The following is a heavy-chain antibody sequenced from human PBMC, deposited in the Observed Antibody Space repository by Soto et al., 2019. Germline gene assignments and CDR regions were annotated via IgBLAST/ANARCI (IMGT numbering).Heavy chain of an antibody. J-gene: IGHJ4*02. CDR2: ISGSGGST. D-gene: IGHD2-8*01. CDR3: AKVSPHCTNGVCFYFDY. Sequence: GGSLGLSCAASGFTFSSYAMSWVRQAPGKGLEWVSAISGSGGSTYYADSVKGRFTISRDNSKNTLYLQMNSLRAEDTAVYYCAKVSPHCTNGVCFYFDYWGQGTLVTVSS. CDR1: GFTFSSYA. V-gene: IGHV3-23*01.